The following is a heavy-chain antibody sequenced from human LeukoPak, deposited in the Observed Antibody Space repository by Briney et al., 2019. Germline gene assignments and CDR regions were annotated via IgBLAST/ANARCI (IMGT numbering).Heavy chain of an antibody. J-gene: IGHJ4*02. CDR3: AKVDCSAGSCYSIDY. Sequence: GGSLRLSCAASGFTFSSCAMSWVRQAPGKGLEWVSTISGSGGRTYYADSVKGRFTIARDNSENTLYLQVNSLRAEDTAVYYCAKVDCSAGSCYSIDYWGQGTLVTVSS. V-gene: IGHV3-23*01. CDR2: ISGSGGRT. D-gene: IGHD2-15*01. CDR1: GFTFSSCA.